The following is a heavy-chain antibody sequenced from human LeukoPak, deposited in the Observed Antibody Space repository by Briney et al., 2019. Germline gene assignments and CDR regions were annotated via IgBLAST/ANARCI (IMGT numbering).Heavy chain of an antibody. D-gene: IGHD2-15*01. Sequence: SETLSLTCAVYGGSFSGYLWSCIRQPPEKGLEWIGRILHSGVTNYNPSLKSRVTMSVDTSKNQFSLKLSSVTAADTAVYYCARGRYCSADICSGGDAFDIWGQGTMVSVSS. V-gene: IGHV4-34*01. CDR1: GGSFSGYL. CDR3: ARGRYCSADICSGGDAFDI. CDR2: ILHSGVT. J-gene: IGHJ3*02.